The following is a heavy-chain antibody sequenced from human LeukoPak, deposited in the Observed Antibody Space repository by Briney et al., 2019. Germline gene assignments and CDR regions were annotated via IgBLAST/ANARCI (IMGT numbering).Heavy chain of an antibody. J-gene: IGHJ4*02. CDR3: AREIAGDRPFDS. CDR2: ISYDGSNK. CDR1: GFTFSSYA. Sequence: GGSLRLSCAASGFTFSSYAMHWVRQAPGKGLEWVAVISYDGSNKYYADSVKGRFTISRDNAKSALYLQMNSLRAEDTAVYYCAREIAGDRPFDSWGQGTLVTVSS. D-gene: IGHD2-21*01. V-gene: IGHV3-30-3*01.